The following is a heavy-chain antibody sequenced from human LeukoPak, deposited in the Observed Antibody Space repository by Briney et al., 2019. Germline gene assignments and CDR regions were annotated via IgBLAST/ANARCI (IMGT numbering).Heavy chain of an antibody. CDR3: ARAGGSGSLPFDY. Sequence: SETLSLTCAVSGGSISSSNWWSWVRQPPGKGLEWIGEIYHSGSTNYNPSLKSRVTISVDKSKNQFSLKLSSVTAADTAVYYCARAGGSGSLPFDYWGQGTLVTVSS. D-gene: IGHD6-19*01. V-gene: IGHV4-4*02. CDR2: IYHSGST. CDR1: GGSISSSNW. J-gene: IGHJ4*02.